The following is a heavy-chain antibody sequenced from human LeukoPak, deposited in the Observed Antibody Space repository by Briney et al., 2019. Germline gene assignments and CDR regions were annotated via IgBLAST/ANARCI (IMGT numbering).Heavy chain of an antibody. J-gene: IGHJ4*02. CDR1: GFTFSSYG. Sequence: GGTLRLSCAASGFTFSSYGMSWVRQAPGKGLEWVSAISGSGGSTYYADSVKGRFTISRDNSKNTLYLQMNSLRAEDTAVYYCASTPRGYSYGYYWGQGTLVTVSS. CDR3: ASTPRGYSYGYY. D-gene: IGHD5-18*01. V-gene: IGHV3-23*01. CDR2: ISGSGGST.